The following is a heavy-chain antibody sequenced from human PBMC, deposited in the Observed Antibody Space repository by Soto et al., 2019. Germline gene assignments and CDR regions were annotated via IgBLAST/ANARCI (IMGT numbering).Heavy chain of an antibody. CDR2: IYWNDDK. J-gene: IGHJ4*02. CDR3: AHSGDYDSSGYYYSCFDY. CDR1: GFSLSTSGVG. D-gene: IGHD3-22*01. V-gene: IGHV2-5*01. Sequence: ESGPTLVNPTQTLTLTCTFSGFSLSTSGVGVGWIRQPPGKALEWLALIYWNDDKRYSPSLKNRLTITKDTSKNQVVLTMTNMDPVDTATYYCAHSGDYDSSGYYYSCFDYWGQGTLVTVSS.